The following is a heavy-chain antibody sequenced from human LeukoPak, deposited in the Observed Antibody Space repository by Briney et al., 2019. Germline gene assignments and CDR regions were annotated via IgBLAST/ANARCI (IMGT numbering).Heavy chain of an antibody. CDR2: IYTGVKI. D-gene: IGHD1-26*01. V-gene: IGHV4-61*02. CDR3: AKWERLNRVFF. CDR1: GDSISSGSFY. Sequence: SETLSLTXTVSGDSISSGSFYGRWIPQPAGKGLEGIGRIYTGVKINYNTSLQSRVAISIDTSKNQFSMKLSSANAADTAVYYCAKWERLNRVFFWGQGTLVAVSS. J-gene: IGHJ4*02.